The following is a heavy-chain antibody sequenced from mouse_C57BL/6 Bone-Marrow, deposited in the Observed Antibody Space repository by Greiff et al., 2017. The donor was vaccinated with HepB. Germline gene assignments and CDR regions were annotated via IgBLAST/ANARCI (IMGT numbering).Heavy chain of an antibody. Sequence: EVKLMESEGGLVQPVSSMKLSCTASGFTFSDYYMAWVRQVPEKGLEWVANINYDGSSTYYLDSLKSRFIISRDNAKNILYLQMSSLKSEDTATYYCARSRILRHFDYWGQGTTLTVSS. CDR2: INYDGSST. CDR1: GFTFSDYY. J-gene: IGHJ2*01. V-gene: IGHV5-16*01. D-gene: IGHD1-2*01. CDR3: ARSRILRHFDY.